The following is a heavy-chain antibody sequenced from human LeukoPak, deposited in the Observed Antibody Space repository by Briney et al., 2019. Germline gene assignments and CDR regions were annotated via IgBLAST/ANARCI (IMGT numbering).Heavy chain of an antibody. V-gene: IGHV3-30*18. Sequence: GESLRLSCAASGFTFSSYGMHWVRQAPGKGLEWVAVISYDGSNKYYADSVKGRFTISRDNSKNTLYLQMNSLRAEDTAVYYCAKLYNYYDSSGYSKVGNDYWGQGTLVTVSS. CDR3: AKLYNYYDSSGYSKVGNDY. D-gene: IGHD3-22*01. CDR1: GFTFSSYG. CDR2: ISYDGSNK. J-gene: IGHJ4*02.